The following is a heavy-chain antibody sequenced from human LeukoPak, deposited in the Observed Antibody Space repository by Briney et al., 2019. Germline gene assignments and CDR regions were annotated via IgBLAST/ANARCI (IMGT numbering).Heavy chain of an antibody. J-gene: IGHJ3*02. CDR2: IYYSGST. CDR1: GGSISSSSYY. CDR3: AGYLSQSRIDAFDI. Sequence: SETLSLTCTVSGGSISSSSYYWGWIRQPPGKGLEWIGSIYYSGSTYYNPSLKSRVTISVDTSKNQFSLKLSSVTAADTAVYYCAGYLSQSRIDAFDIWGQGTMVTVSS. D-gene: IGHD5/OR15-5a*01. V-gene: IGHV4-39*07.